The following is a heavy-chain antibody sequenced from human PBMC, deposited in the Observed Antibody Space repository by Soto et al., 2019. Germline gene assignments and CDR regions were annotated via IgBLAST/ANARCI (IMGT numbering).Heavy chain of an antibody. V-gene: IGHV4-39*01. Sequence: QLQLQESGPGLVKPSETLSLTCTVSGGSISSSSYYWGWIRQPPGKGLEWIGSIYYSGSTYYNPSLKSRVTISVDTSKNQFSLKLSSVTAADTAVYYCARLSPYYYDSSAREAFDIWGQGTMVTVSS. D-gene: IGHD3-22*01. J-gene: IGHJ3*02. CDR1: GGSISSSSYY. CDR3: ARLSPYYYDSSAREAFDI. CDR2: IYYSGST.